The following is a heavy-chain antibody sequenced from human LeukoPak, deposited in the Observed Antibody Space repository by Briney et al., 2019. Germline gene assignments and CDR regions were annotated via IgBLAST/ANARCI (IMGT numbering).Heavy chain of an antibody. J-gene: IGHJ3*02. CDR3: AGGYDSSGYYYGLHAFDI. CDR1: GFTFSSYW. D-gene: IGHD3-22*01. CDR2: IKQDGSEK. Sequence: GGSLRLSCAASGFTFSSYWMSWVRQAPGKGLEWVANIKQDGSEKYYVDSVKGRFTISRDNAKNSLYLQMNSLRAEDTAVYYCAGGYDSSGYYYGLHAFDIWGQGTMVTVSS. V-gene: IGHV3-7*04.